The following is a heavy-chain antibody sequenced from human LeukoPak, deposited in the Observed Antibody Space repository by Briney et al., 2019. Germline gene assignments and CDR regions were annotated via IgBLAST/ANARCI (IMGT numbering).Heavy chain of an antibody. J-gene: IGHJ3*02. CDR3: AKRFSSGWRYAFDI. V-gene: IGHV3-23*01. D-gene: IGHD6-19*01. CDR1: GFAFSSYA. CDR2: ISGSGGST. Sequence: GGSLRLSCAASGFAFSSYAMSWVRQAPGKGLEWVSAISGSGGSTYYADSVKGRFTISRDNSKNTLFLQMNSLRAEDTAIYYCAKRFSSGWRYAFDIWGQGTMVTVSS.